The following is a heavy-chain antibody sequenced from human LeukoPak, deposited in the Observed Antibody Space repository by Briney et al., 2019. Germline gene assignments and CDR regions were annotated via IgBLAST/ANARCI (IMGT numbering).Heavy chain of an antibody. J-gene: IGHJ4*02. CDR1: GYTFTSYY. CDR2: INPSGGST. D-gene: IGHD3-10*01. Sequence: ASVKVSCKASGYTFTSYYMHWVRQAPGQWLEWMGIINPSGGSTSYAQKFQGRVTMTRDTSTSTVYMELSSLRSGDTAVYYCASHYGSGSYPLDYWGQGTLVTVSS. CDR3: ASHYGSGSYPLDY. V-gene: IGHV1-46*01.